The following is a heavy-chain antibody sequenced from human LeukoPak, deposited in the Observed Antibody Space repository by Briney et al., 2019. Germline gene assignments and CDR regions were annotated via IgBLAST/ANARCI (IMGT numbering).Heavy chain of an antibody. CDR3: ARDNSGEAFDY. J-gene: IGHJ4*02. CDR2: ISYDGSNK. CDR1: GFTFSSYA. V-gene: IGHV3-30-3*01. Sequence: GGSRRLSCAASGFTFSSYAMHWVRQAPGKGLEWVAVISYDGSNKYYADSVKGRFTISRDNSKNTLYLQMNSLRAEDTAVYYCARDNSGEAFDYWGQGTLVTVSS. D-gene: IGHD2-15*01.